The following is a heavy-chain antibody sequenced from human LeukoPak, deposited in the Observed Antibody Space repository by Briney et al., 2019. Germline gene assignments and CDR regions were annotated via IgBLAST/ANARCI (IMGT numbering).Heavy chain of an antibody. V-gene: IGHV1-2*02. J-gene: IGHJ4*02. CDR3: TRGIVVLTAPRLD. D-gene: IGHD2-21*02. CDR1: GYTFNAYY. Sequence: ASVKVSCKASGYTFNAYYIYWVRQAPGQGLEWMGWINADSGGTNYAPKFQGRATMTRDTSISTAYMELSRLTSDDTAVYYCTRGIVVLTAPRLDWGQGTLVTVSS. CDR2: INADSGGT.